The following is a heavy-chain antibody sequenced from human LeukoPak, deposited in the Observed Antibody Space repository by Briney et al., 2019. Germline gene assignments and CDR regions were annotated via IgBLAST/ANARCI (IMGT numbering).Heavy chain of an antibody. CDR2: ISGSGDNT. Sequence: GGSLRLSCVASGFTFSSYGMSWVRQTPGKGLEWVSGISGSGDNTYYAEFVQGRFTVSRDNSKNTLILQMNSLRAEDTAVYYCVKVMTRSYDDWGQGTLVTVSS. CDR3: VKVMTRSYDD. J-gene: IGHJ4*02. V-gene: IGHV3-23*01. CDR1: GFTFSSYG. D-gene: IGHD3-10*01.